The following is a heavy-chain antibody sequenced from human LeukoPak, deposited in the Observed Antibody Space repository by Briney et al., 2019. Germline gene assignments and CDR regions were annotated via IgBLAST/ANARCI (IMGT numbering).Heavy chain of an antibody. V-gene: IGHV3-48*01. CDR2: ISSSSSTI. CDR3: ARVPYYDSSGPSLDDY. J-gene: IGHJ4*02. D-gene: IGHD3-22*01. CDR1: GFTSSSYS. Sequence: GGSLRLSCAASGFTSSSYSMNWVRQAPGKGLEWVSYISSSSSTIYYADSVKGRFTISRDNAKNSLYLQMNSLRAEDTAVYYCARVPYYDSSGPSLDDYWGQGTLVTVSS.